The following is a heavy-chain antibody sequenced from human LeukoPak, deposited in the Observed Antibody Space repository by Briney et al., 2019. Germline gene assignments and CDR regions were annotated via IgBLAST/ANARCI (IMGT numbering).Heavy chain of an antibody. D-gene: IGHD7-27*01. CDR1: GGSISSSSYY. CDR3: ARGRLGMYAFDI. CDR2: IYYSGST. V-gene: IGHV4-39*07. Sequence: SETLSLTCTVSGGSISSSSYYWGWIRQPPGKGLEWIGSIYYSGSTYYNPSLKSRVTISVDTSKNQFSLKLSSVTAADTAVYYCARGRLGMYAFDIWGQGTMVTVSS. J-gene: IGHJ3*02.